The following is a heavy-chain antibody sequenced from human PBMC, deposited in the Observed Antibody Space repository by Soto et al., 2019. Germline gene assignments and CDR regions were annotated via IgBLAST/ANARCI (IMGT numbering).Heavy chain of an antibody. CDR2: IIPILGIA. V-gene: IGHV1-69*02. D-gene: IGHD2-15*01. CDR3: ARHSSLYCSGGSCYSFVWFDP. CDR1: GVAISSNS. Sequence: SAKACSKACGVAISSNSSWWARQDTGQGLEWMGRIIPILGIASYAQKFQGRVTITADKSTSTAYMELSSLRSEDTAVYYCARHSSLYCSGGSCYSFVWFDPWGQGTLVTVSS. J-gene: IGHJ5*02.